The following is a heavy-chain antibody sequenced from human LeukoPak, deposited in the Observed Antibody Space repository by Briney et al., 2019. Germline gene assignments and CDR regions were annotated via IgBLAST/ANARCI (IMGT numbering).Heavy chain of an antibody. J-gene: IGHJ6*03. CDR2: ISAYNGNT. CDR1: GYTFTSYG. CDR3: ARVRQREYYYYMDV. V-gene: IGHV1-18*01. D-gene: IGHD1-26*01. Sequence: GASVKVSCKASGYTFTSYGISWVRQAPGQGLEWTGWISAYNGNTNYAQKLQGRVTMTTDTSTSTAYMELRSLRSDDTAVYYCARVRQREYYYYMDVWGKGTTVTVSS.